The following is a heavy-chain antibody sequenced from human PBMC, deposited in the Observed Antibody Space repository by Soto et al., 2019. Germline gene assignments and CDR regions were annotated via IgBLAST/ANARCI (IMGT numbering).Heavy chain of an antibody. CDR1: GFTFSSYA. CDR3: AKDRGDSSSSPTDY. J-gene: IGHJ4*02. CDR2: ISGSGGST. Sequence: GGSLRLSCAASGFTFSSYAMSWVRQAPGKGLEWVSAISGSGGSTYYADSVKGRFTISRDNSKNTLYLQMNSLRAEDTAVYFCAKDRGDSSSSPTDYWGQGTLVTVSS. V-gene: IGHV3-23*01. D-gene: IGHD6-6*01.